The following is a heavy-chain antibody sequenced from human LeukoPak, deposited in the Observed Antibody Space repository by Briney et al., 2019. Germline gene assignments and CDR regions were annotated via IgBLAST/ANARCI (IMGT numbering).Heavy chain of an antibody. CDR3: ARDKGSSYLSSFDY. CDR1: GGSISSYY. D-gene: IGHD6-6*01. V-gene: IGHV4-59*01. J-gene: IGHJ4*02. Sequence: SSETLSLTCTVSGGSISSYYWSWIRQPPGKGLEWIGYIYYSGSTNYNPSLKSRVTISVDTSKNRFSLKLSSVTAADTAVYYCARDKGSSYLSSFDYWGQGTLVTVSS. CDR2: IYYSGST.